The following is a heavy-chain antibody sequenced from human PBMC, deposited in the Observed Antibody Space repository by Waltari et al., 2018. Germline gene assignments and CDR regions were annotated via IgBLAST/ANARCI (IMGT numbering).Heavy chain of an antibody. CDR2: INHSGST. D-gene: IGHD3-3*01. Sequence: QVQLQQWGAGLLKPSETLSLTCAVYGGSFSGYYWSWIRQPPGKGLEWIGEINHSGSTNSTPSLKSRVTIAVDTSKNQFSLKLSSVTAADTAVYYCARRGVVIARYYYYYYMDVWGKGTTVTISS. V-gene: IGHV4-34*01. CDR1: GGSFSGYY. J-gene: IGHJ6*03. CDR3: ARRGVVIARYYYYYYMDV.